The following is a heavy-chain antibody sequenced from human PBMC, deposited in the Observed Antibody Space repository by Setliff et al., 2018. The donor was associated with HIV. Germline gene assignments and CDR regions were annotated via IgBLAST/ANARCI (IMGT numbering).Heavy chain of an antibody. V-gene: IGHV4-59*11. CDR1: GGSMSSQY. CDR3: ARATVLTGDRYYYYYYYMDV. CDR2: IFYSAT. Sequence: SETLSLTCTVSGGSMSSQYWSWVRQSPGKGLEWIGYIFYSATDYNPSLKSRVTISVDTSKNKFSLKLSSVTAADTAVYYCARATVLTGDRYYYYYYYMDVWGKGTTVTVSS. D-gene: IGHD7-27*01. J-gene: IGHJ6*03.